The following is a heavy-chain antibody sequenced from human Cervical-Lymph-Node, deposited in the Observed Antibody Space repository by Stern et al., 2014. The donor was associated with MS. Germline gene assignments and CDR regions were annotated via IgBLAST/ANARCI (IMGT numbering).Heavy chain of an antibody. V-gene: IGHV3-30*18. CDR2: ISFDGSSK. CDR3: AKLYAPMDPDFDY. Sequence: VQLVESGGGVVQPGRSLRLSCTASGFTFDNYGIHWVRQAPGRGLEWVALISFDGSSKYYARSVRGRLPIYRDNSKNTLYLKMNSLKPDDTATYYCAKLYAPMDPDFDYCGQGTLVPFSS. J-gene: IGHJ4*02. CDR1: GFTFDNYG. D-gene: IGHD2/OR15-2a*01.